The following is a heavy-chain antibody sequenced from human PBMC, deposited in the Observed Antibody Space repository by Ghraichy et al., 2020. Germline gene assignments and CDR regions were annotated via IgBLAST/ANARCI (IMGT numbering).Heavy chain of an antibody. CDR2: INHSGST. J-gene: IGHJ4*02. Sequence: TLSLTCAVYGGSFSGYYWSWIRQPPGKGLEWIGEINHSGSTNYNPSLKSRVTISVDTSKNQFSLKLSSVTAADTAVYYCARASYSSSWYWGQGTLVTVSS. V-gene: IGHV4-34*01. CDR3: ARASYSSSWY. CDR1: GGSFSGYY. D-gene: IGHD6-13*01.